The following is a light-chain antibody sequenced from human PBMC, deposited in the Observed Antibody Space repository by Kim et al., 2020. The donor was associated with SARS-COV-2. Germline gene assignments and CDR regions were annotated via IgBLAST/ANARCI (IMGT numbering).Light chain of an antibody. Sequence: VSPGQTASITCSGDKLGDKYACLYQQKPGQSPVLVIYQDTKRPSGIPERFSGSNSGNTATLTISGTQAMDEADYYCQAWDSSTKVFGTGTKVTVL. CDR2: QDT. V-gene: IGLV3-1*01. J-gene: IGLJ1*01. CDR1: KLGDKY. CDR3: QAWDSSTKV.